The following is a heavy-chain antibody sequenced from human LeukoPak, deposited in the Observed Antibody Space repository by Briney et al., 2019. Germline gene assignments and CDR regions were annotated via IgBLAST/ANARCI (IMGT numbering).Heavy chain of an antibody. D-gene: IGHD3/OR15-3a*01. CDR3: ARQTGSGLFILP. CDR1: GGSFSGYY. Sequence: SETLSLTCAVYGGSFSGYYWSWIRQPPGKGLEWIGEINQGGSTNYNPSLKSRVTISVDTSKNQFSLKMSSVTAADTAVYYCARQTGSGLFILPGGQGTLVTVSS. J-gene: IGHJ4*02. V-gene: IGHV4-34*01. CDR2: INQGGST.